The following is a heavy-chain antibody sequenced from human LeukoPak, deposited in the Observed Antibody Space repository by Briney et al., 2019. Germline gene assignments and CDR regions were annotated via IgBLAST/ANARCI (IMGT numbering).Heavy chain of an antibody. CDR2: IRSKAHNYAT. CDR3: TGSSKGY. Sequence: GGSLSLLCGASGHILRVCSLQGVSQASAKGLEWVGHIRSKAHNYATQYAASVKGRFTISRDDSKNTAYLQMNSLKTEDTAVYYCTGSSKGYWGQGALVTVSS. V-gene: IGHV3-73*01. D-gene: IGHD2-2*01. J-gene: IGHJ4*02. CDR1: GHILRVCS.